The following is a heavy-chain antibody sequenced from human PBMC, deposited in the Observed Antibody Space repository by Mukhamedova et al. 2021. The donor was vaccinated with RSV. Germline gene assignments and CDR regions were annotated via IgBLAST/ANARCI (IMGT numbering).Heavy chain of an antibody. D-gene: IGHD3-10*01. CDR3: ARHRSGGGGTGWFDP. J-gene: IGHJ5*02. V-gene: IGHV4-39*01. Sequence: KSRVTISVDTSKNQFSLKLSSVTAADTAVYYCARHRSGGGGTGWFDPWGQGTLVTVSS.